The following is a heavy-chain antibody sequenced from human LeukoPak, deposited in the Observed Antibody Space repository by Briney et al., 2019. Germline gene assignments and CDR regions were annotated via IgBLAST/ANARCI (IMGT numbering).Heavy chain of an antibody. V-gene: IGHV3-7*01. J-gene: IGHJ3*02. CDR3: AKDHQNAFDI. Sequence: PGGSLRLSCAASGFTFSSYWMSWVRQAPGKGLEWVANIKQDGSEKYYADSVKGRFTISRDNSKNTLYLQMNSLRAEDTAVYYCAKDHQNAFDIWGQGTMVTVSS. D-gene: IGHD2-2*01. CDR2: IKQDGSEK. CDR1: GFTFSSYW.